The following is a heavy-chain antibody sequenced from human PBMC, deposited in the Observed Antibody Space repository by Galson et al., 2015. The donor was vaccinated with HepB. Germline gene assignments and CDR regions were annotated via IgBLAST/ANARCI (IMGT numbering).Heavy chain of an antibody. V-gene: IGHV3-30*04. J-gene: IGHJ4*02. CDR2: ISHDEKNK. D-gene: IGHD3-10*01. CDR1: GFTFSRHA. CDR3: ASDCDGSVSIYNMMGY. Sequence: SLRLSCAASGFTFSRHAFHWVRQAPGKGLEWVALISHDEKNKYYADSVRGRFSISRDNSRDTVYLQVNSLRDEDTAVYYCASDCDGSVSIYNMMGYWGQGTLVTVSS.